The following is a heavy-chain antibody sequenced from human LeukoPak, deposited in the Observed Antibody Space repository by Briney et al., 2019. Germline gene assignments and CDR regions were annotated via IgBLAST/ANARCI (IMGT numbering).Heavy chain of an antibody. J-gene: IGHJ2*01. V-gene: IGHV4-34*01. CDR3: AGVYYLLRCFDL. CDR1: GGSISGYY. Sequence: SETLSLTCTVSGGSISGYYWSWIRQPPGKGLEWIGEINHSGSTNYNPSLKSRVTISVDTSKNQFSLKLSSVTAADTAVYYCAGVYYLLRCFDLWGRGTLVTVSS. D-gene: IGHD3-22*01. CDR2: INHSGST.